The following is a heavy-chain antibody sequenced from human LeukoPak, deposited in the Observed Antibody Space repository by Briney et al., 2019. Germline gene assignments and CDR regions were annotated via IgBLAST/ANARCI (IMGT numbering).Heavy chain of an antibody. CDR2: INHSGST. V-gene: IGHV4-34*01. D-gene: IGHD2-2*01. Sequence: SETLSLTCAVYGGSFSGYYWSWIRQPPGKGLEWIGEINHSGSTNYNPSLKSRVTISVDTSKNQFSLKLSSVTAADTAVYYCARGALGGYCSSTSCPAFGYWGQGTLVTGSS. CDR3: ARGALGGYCSSTSCPAFGY. CDR1: GGSFSGYY. J-gene: IGHJ4*02.